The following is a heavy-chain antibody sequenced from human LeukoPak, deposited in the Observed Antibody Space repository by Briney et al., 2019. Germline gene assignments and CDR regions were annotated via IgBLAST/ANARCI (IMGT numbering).Heavy chain of an antibody. CDR3: ARERTYYYDSSGYHNDY. CDR1: GFTFDDYA. D-gene: IGHD3-22*01. V-gene: IGHV3-9*01. Sequence: PGRSLRLSCAASGFTFDDYAMHWVRQAPGKGLEWVSGISWNSGSIGYADSVKGRFTISRDNAKNSLYLQMNSLRAEDTAVYYCARERTYYYDSSGYHNDYWGQGTLVTVSS. J-gene: IGHJ4*02. CDR2: ISWNSGSI.